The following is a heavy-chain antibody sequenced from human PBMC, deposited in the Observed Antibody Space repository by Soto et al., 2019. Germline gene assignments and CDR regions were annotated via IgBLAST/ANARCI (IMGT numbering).Heavy chain of an antibody. V-gene: IGHV1-58*02. Sequence: QMQLVQSGPEVKKPGTSVKVSCKASGFTFTSSAMQWVRQARGQRLEWIGWIVVGSGNTNYAQKFQERVTITRDMSTSTAYMELSSLRSEDTAVYYCAAILGYCSSTSCREYFQHWGQGTLVTVSS. CDR2: IVVGSGNT. CDR3: AAILGYCSSTSCREYFQH. J-gene: IGHJ1*01. CDR1: GFTFTSSA. D-gene: IGHD2-2*01.